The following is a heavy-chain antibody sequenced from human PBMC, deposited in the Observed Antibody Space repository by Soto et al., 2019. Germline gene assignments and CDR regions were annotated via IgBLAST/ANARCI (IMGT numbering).Heavy chain of an antibody. Sequence: QVHLVQSGAEVKKPGSSVRVSCKGSGDTFKSYAISWVRQAPGQGLEYMGGIIPSYDRVNYAQKFQGRVTMTADRSTSTAYMELRSLRSEDTAVYYCARDPSNYYGDDTFDYWGQGTLITVSS. J-gene: IGHJ4*02. D-gene: IGHD4-17*01. CDR2: IIPSYDRV. CDR3: ARDPSNYYGDDTFDY. V-gene: IGHV1-69*06. CDR1: GDTFKSYA.